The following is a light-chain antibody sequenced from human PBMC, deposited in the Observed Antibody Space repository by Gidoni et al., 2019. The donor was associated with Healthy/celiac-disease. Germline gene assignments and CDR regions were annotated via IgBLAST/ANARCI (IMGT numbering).Light chain of an antibody. J-gene: IGLJ3*02. CDR1: NIGSKN. CDR2: RDS. CDR3: QVWDSSTASWV. V-gene: IGLV3-9*01. Sequence: SYKLTQPLSVSVALGQTARITCGGNNIGSKNVHWYQQKPGQAPVLVIYRDSNRPSGIPERFSGSNSGNTATLTISRAQAGDEADYYCQVWDSSTASWVFGGGTKLTVL.